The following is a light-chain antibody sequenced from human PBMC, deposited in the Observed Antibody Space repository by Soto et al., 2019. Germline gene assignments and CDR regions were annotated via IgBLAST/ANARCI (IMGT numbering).Light chain of an antibody. CDR2: EVS. Sequence: QSALTQPPSASGSPGQSVTISCTGTSVGVGGYNFVSWYQQHPGKAPKLMIYEVSERPSGVPDRFSGSKSGNTASLTVSGLQAEDEADYYCSSYAGSNIVVFGGGTKLTVL. J-gene: IGLJ2*01. CDR1: SVGVGGYNF. V-gene: IGLV2-8*01. CDR3: SSYAGSNIVV.